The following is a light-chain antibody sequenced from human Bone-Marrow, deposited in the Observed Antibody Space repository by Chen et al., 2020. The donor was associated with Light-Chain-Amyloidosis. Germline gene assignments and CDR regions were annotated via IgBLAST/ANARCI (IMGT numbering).Light chain of an antibody. CDR1: SSDGGGYNY. J-gene: IGLJ2*01. CDR3: SSYTSSSNHVV. V-gene: IGLV2-14*01. CDR2: DVS. Sequence: QSALTQPASVSGSPGQSITISCTGTSSDGGGYNYVSWYQQHPGKAPKLMIYDVSNRPSGVSNRLSGSRSGNTASLTISGLQAEDEADYYCSSYTSSSNHVVFGGGTKLTVL.